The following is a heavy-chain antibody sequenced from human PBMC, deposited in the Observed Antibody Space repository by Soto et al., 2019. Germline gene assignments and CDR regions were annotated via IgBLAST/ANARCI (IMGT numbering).Heavy chain of an antibody. CDR1: GGTFSSYA. CDR2: IIPIFGTA. V-gene: IGHV1-69*13. Sequence: SVKVSCKASGGTFSSYAISWVRQAPGQGLEWMGGIIPIFGTANYAQKFQGRVTITADESTSTAYMELSSLRSEDTAVYYCARGPVLRFLEWLSRGSDYYYGMDVWGQGTTVTVSS. D-gene: IGHD3-3*01. CDR3: ARGPVLRFLEWLSRGSDYYYGMDV. J-gene: IGHJ6*02.